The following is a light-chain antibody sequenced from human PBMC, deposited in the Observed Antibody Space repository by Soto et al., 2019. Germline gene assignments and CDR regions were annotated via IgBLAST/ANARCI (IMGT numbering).Light chain of an antibody. V-gene: IGLV2-11*01. Sequence: QSALTQPRSVSGSPGQSVTISCTGTSSDVGCYNFVSWYQQHTGKAPKLMIYDVSKRPSGVPDRFSGSKSGNTVDLTISGLQAEDEAAYYSCKYEGSYTWDFGTWQKITVL. CDR1: SSDVGCYNF. CDR2: DVS. J-gene: IGLJ1*01. CDR3: CKYEGSYTWD.